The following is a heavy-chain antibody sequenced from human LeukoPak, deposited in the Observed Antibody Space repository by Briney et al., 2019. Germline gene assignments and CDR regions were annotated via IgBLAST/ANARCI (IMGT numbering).Heavy chain of an antibody. J-gene: IGHJ6*03. CDR3: AKAYGDYVSGYMDV. CDR2: ISWNSGSI. Sequence: PGGSLRLSCAASGFTFDDYAMHWVRQAPGKGLEWVSGISWNSGSIGYADSVKGRFSISRDNSKNSLYLQMNSLGAEDTALYYCAKAYGDYVSGYMDVWGKGTTVTISS. CDR1: GFTFDDYA. D-gene: IGHD4-17*01. V-gene: IGHV3-9*01.